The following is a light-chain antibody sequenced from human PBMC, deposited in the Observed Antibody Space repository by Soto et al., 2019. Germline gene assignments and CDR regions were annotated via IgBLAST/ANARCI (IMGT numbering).Light chain of an antibody. V-gene: IGLV3-1*01. CDR1: KLGDKY. J-gene: IGLJ2*01. CDR2: QDT. CDR3: QARDSSNARV. Sequence: SYELTQPPSVSVSPGQTASITCSGDKLGDKYACWYQQKPGQSPVLVIYQDTKRPSGIPERFSGSNSGNTATLTISGTQAMDEADYYCQARDSSNARVFGGGTKLTVL.